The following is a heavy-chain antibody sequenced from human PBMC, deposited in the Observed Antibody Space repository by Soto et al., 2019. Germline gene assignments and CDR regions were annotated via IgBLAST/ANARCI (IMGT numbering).Heavy chain of an antibody. Sequence: GGSLKIACAASGFTFTRYSMNWVRQAPGKGLEWVSSISSTTNYIYYGDSMKGRFTISRDNAKNSLYLEMNSLRAEDTAVYYCARESEDLTSNFDYWGQGTLVTVSS. CDR3: ARESEDLTSNFDY. J-gene: IGHJ4*02. CDR2: ISSTTNYI. CDR1: GFTFTRYS. V-gene: IGHV3-21*06.